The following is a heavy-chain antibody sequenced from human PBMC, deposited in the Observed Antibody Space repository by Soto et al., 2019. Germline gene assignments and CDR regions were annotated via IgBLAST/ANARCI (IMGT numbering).Heavy chain of an antibody. CDR2: IIPIYASP. D-gene: IGHD3-9*01. V-gene: IGHV1-69*06. CDR1: GGTFSSNA. Sequence: QVQLVQSGAEVKKPGSSLKVSCKASGGTFSSNAISWVLQAPGQGLEWMGGIIPIYASPNSAQNFQGRVTVTADKATSTAYLELSRLKFGDSAIYYCAVTVTGSRSPLAHWGRGTLVSVSS. J-gene: IGHJ4*02. CDR3: AVTVTGSRSPLAH.